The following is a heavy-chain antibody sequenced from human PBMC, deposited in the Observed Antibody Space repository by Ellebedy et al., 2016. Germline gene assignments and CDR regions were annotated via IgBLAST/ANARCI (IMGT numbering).Heavy chain of an antibody. J-gene: IGHJ5*02. Sequence: GGSLRLSCAASGFTFSSSAMNWVRQAPGKGLEWVSGVSESGASTYYADSVKGRFTVSRDNSKNTLYLQMNSLRAEDTAVYHCAKGGYCSSIGCLNWFDPWGQGTLVTVSS. CDR3: AKGGYCSSIGCLNWFDP. CDR2: VSESGAST. CDR1: GFTFSSSA. V-gene: IGHV3-23*01. D-gene: IGHD2-2*01.